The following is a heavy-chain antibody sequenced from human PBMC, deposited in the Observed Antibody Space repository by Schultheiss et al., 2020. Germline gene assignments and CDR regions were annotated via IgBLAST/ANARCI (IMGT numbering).Heavy chain of an antibody. J-gene: IGHJ6*02. Sequence: SQTLSLTCAVYGGSFSGYYWSWIRQPPGKGLEWIGEINHSGSTNYNPSLKSRVTTSVDASKNQFSLKLSSVTAADTAVYYCARVGTQPGGGGYYPRGMDVWGQGTTVTVSS. CDR2: INHSGST. CDR1: GGSFSGYY. V-gene: IGHV4-34*01. D-gene: IGHD3-3*01. CDR3: ARVGTQPGGGGYYPRGMDV.